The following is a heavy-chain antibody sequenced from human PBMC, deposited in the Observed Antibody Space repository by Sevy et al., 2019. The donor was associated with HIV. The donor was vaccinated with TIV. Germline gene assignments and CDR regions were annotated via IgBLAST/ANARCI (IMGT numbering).Heavy chain of an antibody. D-gene: IGHD3-3*01. V-gene: IGHV1-24*01. CDR2: FDPEDGET. CDR3: ATLDFWSKNTFYGTDV. Sequence: ASVKVSCKVSGYTLTKLPMHWVRQAPGKGLEWMGGFDPEDGETIYAQRFQGRVTMTEDTSTDTAYMELSSLRSEDTAVYYCATLDFWSKNTFYGTDVWGQGTTVTVSS. J-gene: IGHJ6*02. CDR1: GYTLTKLP.